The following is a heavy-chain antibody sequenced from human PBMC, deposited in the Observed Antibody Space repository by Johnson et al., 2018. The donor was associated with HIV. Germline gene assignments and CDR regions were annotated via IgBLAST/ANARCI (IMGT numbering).Heavy chain of an antibody. J-gene: IGHJ3*02. CDR1: GFTFSSYV. CDR3: ARGHEQLGSGDAFDI. D-gene: IGHD6-6*01. CDR2: IPGSGDTT. V-gene: IGHV3-23*04. Sequence: VQLVESGGGLVQPGGSLRLSCAAAGFTFSSYVMTWVRQAPGKGLAWVSPIPGSGDTTYYADSVKDRFTISRDISKNTIYLQRNSLRAEDTAVYYCARGHEQLGSGDAFDIWGQGTVVTVSS.